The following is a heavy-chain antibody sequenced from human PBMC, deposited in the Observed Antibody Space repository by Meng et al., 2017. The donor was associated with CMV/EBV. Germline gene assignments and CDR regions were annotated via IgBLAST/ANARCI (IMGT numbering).Heavy chain of an antibody. CDR1: GFTVSNNY. Sequence: ELHLVGSGGGLIQPGGALRLSCAASGFTVSNNYMRWFRQAPGKGLEWVSLIYSEGTTDYADSVKGRFTISRDNSKNTLYLQMNSLRAEDTAVYYCARDGNYHGVWGQGTLVTVSS. CDR3: ARDGNYHGV. J-gene: IGHJ4*02. CDR2: IYSEGTT. D-gene: IGHD1-7*01. V-gene: IGHV3-53*01.